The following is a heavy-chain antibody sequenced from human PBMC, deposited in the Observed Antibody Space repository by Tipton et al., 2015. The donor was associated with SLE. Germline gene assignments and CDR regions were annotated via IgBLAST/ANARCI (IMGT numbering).Heavy chain of an antibody. Sequence: VQLVQSGAEVKKPGASVKVSCTASGYTFSSYYFHWVRQAPGQGLEWVSSISLTSSYRHYADSVKGRFTISRDNAKNSLYLQMNSLRAEDTAVYYCARDVTTVTSYYFDYWGQGTLVTVSS. CDR1: GYTFSSYY. CDR2: ISLTSSYR. J-gene: IGHJ4*02. V-gene: IGHV3-21*03. CDR3: ARDVTTVTSYYFDY. D-gene: IGHD4-17*01.